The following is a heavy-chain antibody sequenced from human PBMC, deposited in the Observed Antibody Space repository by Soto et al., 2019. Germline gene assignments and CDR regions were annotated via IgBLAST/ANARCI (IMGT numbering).Heavy chain of an antibody. V-gene: IGHV1-69*13. CDR1: GGTFSSYA. CDR2: IIPIFGTA. Sequence: GASVKVSCKASGGTFSSYAISWVRQAPGQGLEWMGGIIPIFGTANYAQKFQGRVTITADESTSTAYMELSSLRSEDTAVYYCARDRPDSSGYYYAYFDYWGQGTLVTVSS. CDR3: ARDRPDSSGYYYAYFDY. D-gene: IGHD3-22*01. J-gene: IGHJ4*02.